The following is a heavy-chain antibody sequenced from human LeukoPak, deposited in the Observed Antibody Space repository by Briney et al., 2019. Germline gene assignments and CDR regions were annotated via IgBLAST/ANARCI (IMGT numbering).Heavy chain of an antibody. J-gene: IGHJ3*02. V-gene: IGHV3-30-3*01. CDR3: ARESEASMDI. CDR1: GFTFSSYA. Sequence: GGSLRLSCAASGFTFSSYAMRWVRQAPGKGLEWVAVISYDGSNKYYADSVKGRFTISRDNSKNALYLQMNSLRAEDTAVYYCARESEASMDIWGQGTMVTVSS. CDR2: ISYDGSNK.